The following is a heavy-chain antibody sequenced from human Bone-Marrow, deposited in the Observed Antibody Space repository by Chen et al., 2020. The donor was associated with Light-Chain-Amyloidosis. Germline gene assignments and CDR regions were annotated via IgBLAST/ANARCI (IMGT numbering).Heavy chain of an antibody. V-gene: IGHV3-53*02. CDR1: GFSVSSNY. Sequence: EVQLMETGGGMIQPGGSLRLSCAVSGFSVSSNYMGWVRQAPGKGLEWVSICHTGVTTYYTHPVKGRFTIARDKSKNMLYLQMNSLRAADTAVYYCARDVLCSSSNTGNGYWGQGSLVTVSS. CDR2: CHTGVTT. CDR3: ARDVLCSSSNTGNGY. D-gene: IGHD2-2*01. J-gene: IGHJ4*02.